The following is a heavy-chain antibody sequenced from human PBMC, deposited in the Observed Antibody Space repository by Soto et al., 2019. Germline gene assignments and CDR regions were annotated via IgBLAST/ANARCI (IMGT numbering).Heavy chain of an antibody. V-gene: IGHV3-33*01. CDR1: GFTFSSYG. CDR3: ARGDVKPPMDV. Sequence: PGGSLRLSCAASGFTFSSYGMHWVRQAPGKGLEWVAVIWYDGGEEKYVDSVKGRFTISRDNAENSLYLQMNSLRADDTAVYYCARGDVKPPMDVWGKGTTVTVAS. CDR2: IWYDGGEE. J-gene: IGHJ6*03.